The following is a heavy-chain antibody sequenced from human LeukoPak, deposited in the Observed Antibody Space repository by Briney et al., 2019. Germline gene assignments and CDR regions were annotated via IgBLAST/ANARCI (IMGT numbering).Heavy chain of an antibody. CDR3: AAQPDF. V-gene: IGHV4-59*01. CDR1: GNSISSFY. CDR2: IHYSVGT. J-gene: IGHJ4*02. Sequence: SETLSLTCTVSGNSISSFYWSWIRQPPGKGLEWIGYIHYSVGTKYNPSLKSRVTMSVDTSKNQFSLDLTSETGANTAVYYCAAQPDFWGQGTLVTVSS.